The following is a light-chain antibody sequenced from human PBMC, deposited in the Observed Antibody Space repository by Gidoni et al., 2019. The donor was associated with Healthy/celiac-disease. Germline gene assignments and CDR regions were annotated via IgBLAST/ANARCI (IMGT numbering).Light chain of an antibody. Sequence: EIVLTQSPGTLSLPPGDSSTLSCRASQSVSSSYLAWYQQKPGQAPRLLIYGASSRATGIPDRFSGSGSGTDFTLTISRLEPEDFAVYYCQQYGSSPHTFXPXTKVDIK. CDR1: QSVSSSY. CDR3: QQYGSSPHT. V-gene: IGKV3-20*01. CDR2: GAS. J-gene: IGKJ3*01.